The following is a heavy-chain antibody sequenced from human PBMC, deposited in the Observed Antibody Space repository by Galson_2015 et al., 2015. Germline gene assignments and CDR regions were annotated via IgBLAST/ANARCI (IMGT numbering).Heavy chain of an antibody. D-gene: IGHD3-10*01. CDR2: ISGSGGST. V-gene: IGHV3-23*01. CDR1: GFTFSSYA. J-gene: IGHJ4*02. Sequence: SLRLSCAASGFTFSSYAMSWVRQAPGKGLEWVSAISGSGGSTYYADSVKGRFTISRDNSKNTLYLQMNSLRAEDTAVYYCAKDLSVGGSGSYYFDYWGQGTLVTVSS. CDR3: AKDLSVGGSGSYYFDY.